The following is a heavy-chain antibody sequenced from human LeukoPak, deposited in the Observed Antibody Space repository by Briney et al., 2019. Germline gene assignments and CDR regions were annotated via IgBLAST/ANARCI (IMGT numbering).Heavy chain of an antibody. Sequence: SETRSLTCTVSGGSISSSSYYWGWIRQPPGKGLEWIGSIYYSGSTYYNPSLKSLVAISVDTSKNQFSLKLSSVTAADTVLYYCARHEWLRFCFLGDFDPWGQGTLVTVSS. J-gene: IGHJ5*02. V-gene: IGHV4-39*01. D-gene: IGHD5-12*01. CDR3: ARHEWLRFCFLGDFDP. CDR2: IYYSGST. CDR1: GGSISSSSYY.